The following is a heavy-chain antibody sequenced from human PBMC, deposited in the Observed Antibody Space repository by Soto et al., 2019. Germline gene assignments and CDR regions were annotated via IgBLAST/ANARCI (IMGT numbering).Heavy chain of an antibody. CDR3: VKERITGWYDFDY. J-gene: IGHJ4*02. CDR1: GFTFSNYA. Sequence: GGSLRLSCSASGFTFSNYALHWVRQAPGKGLEYVSGISSDGGNTYYADSVKDRFTMSRDDSKTTLYLQLSGLRADDTAVYYCVKERITGWYDFDYWGQGTLVTVSS. CDR2: ISSDGGNT. D-gene: IGHD6-19*01. V-gene: IGHV3-64D*08.